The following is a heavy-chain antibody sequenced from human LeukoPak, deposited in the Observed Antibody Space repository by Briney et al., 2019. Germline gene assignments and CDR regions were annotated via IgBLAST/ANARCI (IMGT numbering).Heavy chain of an antibody. Sequence: GESLKISCKGSGYFFSDYWIVWVRQMPGKGLEWMGIIYPGDSDTRYSPSFQGQVTISADKSINSAYLQWSSLQASDTAIYYCARQDRGAGYSDYWGQGTLVTVSS. V-gene: IGHV5-51*01. CDR3: ARQDRGAGYSDY. J-gene: IGHJ4*02. CDR1: GYFFSDYW. CDR2: IYPGDSDT.